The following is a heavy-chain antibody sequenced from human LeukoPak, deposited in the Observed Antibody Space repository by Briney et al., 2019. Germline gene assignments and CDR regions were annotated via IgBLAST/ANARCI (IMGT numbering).Heavy chain of an antibody. V-gene: IGHV3-23*01. CDR1: GFTFSSYA. CDR2: ISGSGGST. D-gene: IGHD3-22*01. Sequence: PGGSLRLSCAASGFTFSSYAMSWVRQAPGKGLEWVSAISGSGGSTYYADSVKGRFTISRDNSKNTLYLQMNSLRAEDTAVYYCVKDGSSGLIVVVEYYFDYWGQGTLVTVSS. CDR3: VKDGSSGLIVVVEYYFDY. J-gene: IGHJ4*02.